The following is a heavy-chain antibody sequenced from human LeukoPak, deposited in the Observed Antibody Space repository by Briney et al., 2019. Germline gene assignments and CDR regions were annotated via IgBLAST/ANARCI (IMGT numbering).Heavy chain of an antibody. Sequence: PSETLSLTCTVSGYSISSGYYWGWIRQSPGKGLEWIGTIYHSGDTYFSPSLKSRVTISVDKSKSQFSLKVSSVTAADTAVYYCARASAETARYGLDVWGQGTTVTVSS. CDR3: ARASAETARYGLDV. V-gene: IGHV4-38-2*02. CDR2: IYHSGDT. J-gene: IGHJ6*02. CDR1: GYSISSGYY.